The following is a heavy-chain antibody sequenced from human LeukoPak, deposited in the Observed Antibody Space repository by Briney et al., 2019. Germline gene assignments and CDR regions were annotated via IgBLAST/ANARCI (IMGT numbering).Heavy chain of an antibody. CDR1: GFTFSSYE. D-gene: IGHD6-13*01. Sequence: PGGSLRLSCAASGFTFSSYEMNWFRQAPGKGLEWVSYISSSGNTIYYADSMKGRFTISRDNAKNSLYLQMNSLRAEDTAVYYCARLKYSSSWYSRFDPWGQGTLVTVSS. V-gene: IGHV3-48*03. CDR3: ARLKYSSSWYSRFDP. CDR2: ISSSGNTI. J-gene: IGHJ5*02.